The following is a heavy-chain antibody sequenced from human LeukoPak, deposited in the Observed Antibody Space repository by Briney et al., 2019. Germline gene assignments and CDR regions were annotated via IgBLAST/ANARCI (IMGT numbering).Heavy chain of an antibody. V-gene: IGHV3-23*01. Sequence: GGSLRLSCTASGFSFSTYAMSWVRQAPGKGLEWVSTISGGGGSTFYADSVKGRFTISRDNSKNTLYLQMNSLRAEDTAVYYRARSGGGYSYARFDYWGQGTLVTVSS. D-gene: IGHD5-18*01. CDR3: ARSGGGYSYARFDY. CDR1: GFSFSTYA. J-gene: IGHJ4*02. CDR2: ISGGGGST.